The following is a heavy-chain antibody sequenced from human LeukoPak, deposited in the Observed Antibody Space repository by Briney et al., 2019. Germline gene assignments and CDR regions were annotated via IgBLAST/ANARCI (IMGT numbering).Heavy chain of an antibody. J-gene: IGHJ4*02. CDR2: ISTSGSTT. D-gene: IGHD3-10*02. CDR3: ARGALHVFDY. V-gene: IGHV3-48*03. CDR1: GFTFSDYE. Sequence: LGGSLRLSCAASGFTFSDYEINWVRQAPGKGLEWVSCISTSGSTTYYADSVKGRFTISRDNAKNSLFLQMNTLTDEDTAVYYCARGALHVFDYWGQGTPVTVS.